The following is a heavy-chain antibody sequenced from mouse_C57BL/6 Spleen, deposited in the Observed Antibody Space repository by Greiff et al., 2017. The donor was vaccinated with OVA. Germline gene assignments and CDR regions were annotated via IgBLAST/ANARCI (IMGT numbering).Heavy chain of an antibody. D-gene: IGHD1-1*01. CDR3: VRQGYGSSYDAMDY. V-gene: IGHV10-1*01. J-gene: IGHJ4*01. Sequence: EVKLVESGGGLVQPKGSLKLSCAASGFSFNTYAMNWVRQAPGKGLEWVARIRSKSNNYATYYADSVKDRFTISRDDSESMLYLQMNNLKTEDTAMYYCVRQGYGSSYDAMDYWGQGTSVTVSS. CDR2: IRSKSNNYAT. CDR1: GFSFNTYA.